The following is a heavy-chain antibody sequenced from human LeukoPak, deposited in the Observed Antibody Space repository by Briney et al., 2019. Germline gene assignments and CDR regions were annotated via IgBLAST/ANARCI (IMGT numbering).Heavy chain of an antibody. J-gene: IGHJ6*03. CDR1: GGFTSPYK. CDR2: VYNSGTT. CDR3: ARDPREGKFSYTTYYLYYYMDV. V-gene: IGHV4-59*12. D-gene: IGHD1-1*01. Sequence: PSETLSLTCTVSGGFTSPYKWNWIRQPPGKELEWIGFVYNSGTTSYNPSLKNRVTISADTSKSQFSLRLTSVTAADTAVYFCARDPREGKFSYTTYYLYYYMDVWGNGTTVTVSS.